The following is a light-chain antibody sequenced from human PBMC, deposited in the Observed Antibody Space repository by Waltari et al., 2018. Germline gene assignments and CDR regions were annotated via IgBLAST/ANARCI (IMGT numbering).Light chain of an antibody. J-gene: IGLJ1*01. CDR3: SAYATGSTRQV. Sequence: QSALTQPASVSGSPGPSITISCTGTSSDIGPHHFVSRYQKHPGKAPKGRIYAVNKRASGFPSRFAGSKSGNTASLTISRLQAEDEADYYCSAYATGSTRQVFGSGTKVTVL. V-gene: IGLV2-14*03. CDR2: AVN. CDR1: SSDIGPHHF.